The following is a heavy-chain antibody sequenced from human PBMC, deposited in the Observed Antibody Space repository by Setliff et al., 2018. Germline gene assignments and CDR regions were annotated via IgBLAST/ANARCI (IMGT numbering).Heavy chain of an antibody. D-gene: IGHD3-22*01. J-gene: IGHJ4*02. V-gene: IGHV3-72*01. CDR3: SPSTYYYDTSGHSLDY. Sequence: PGGSLRLSCAVSGFTFSDHYMDWVRQVPGKGLEWVGRSRDKGNSYTTEYAASVKGRFTISRDASKNSLFLQMNSLKTEDTAVYFCSPSTYYYDTSGHSLDYWGQGTLVTVS. CDR1: GFTFSDHY. CDR2: SRDKGNSYTT.